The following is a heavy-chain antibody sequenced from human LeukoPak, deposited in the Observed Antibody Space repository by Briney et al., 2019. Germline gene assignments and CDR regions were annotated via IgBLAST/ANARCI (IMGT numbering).Heavy chain of an antibody. D-gene: IGHD3-10*01. CDR1: GYTFTNYD. V-gene: IGHV1-8*03. J-gene: IGHJ4*02. Sequence: ASVTVSCKASGYTFTNYDINWVRQAAGQGVEWMGWMNPNSGNTGYAQKFQGRVTITRNTSISTAYMELSSLTSEDTAVYFCARARGSGSYSEPYYFDYWGQGTLVTVSS. CDR3: ARARGSGSYSEPYYFDY. CDR2: MNPNSGNT.